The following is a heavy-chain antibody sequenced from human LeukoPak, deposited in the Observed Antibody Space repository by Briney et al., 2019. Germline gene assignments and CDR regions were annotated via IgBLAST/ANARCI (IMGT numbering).Heavy chain of an antibody. J-gene: IGHJ5*02. Sequence: GGSLRLSCAASGFTFSSYSMNWVRQAPGKGLEWVSSISSSSSYIYYADSEKGRFTISRDNAKNSLYLQMNSLRAEDTAVYYCARGPGLRPFYNRFDPWGQGTLVTVSS. V-gene: IGHV3-21*01. CDR1: GFTFSSYS. CDR3: ARGPGLRPFYNRFDP. CDR2: ISSSSSYI. D-gene: IGHD4-17*01.